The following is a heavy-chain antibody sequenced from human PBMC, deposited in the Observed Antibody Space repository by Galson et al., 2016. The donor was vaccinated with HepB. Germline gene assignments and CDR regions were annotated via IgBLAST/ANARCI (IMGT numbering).Heavy chain of an antibody. J-gene: IGHJ4*03. V-gene: IGHV1-18*01. CDR1: GYTFSAYG. D-gene: IGHD2-15*01. Sequence: SVKVSCKASGYTFSAYGTTWVRQAPGQGLEWMGWISVYNGNTNYAQRFRGRVTMTIDTSTSTAYMELRSLRSDDTAVYYCARDSDCSGGNCYFDSWGQGTLVTVSS. CDR3: ARDSDCSGGNCYFDS. CDR2: ISVYNGNT.